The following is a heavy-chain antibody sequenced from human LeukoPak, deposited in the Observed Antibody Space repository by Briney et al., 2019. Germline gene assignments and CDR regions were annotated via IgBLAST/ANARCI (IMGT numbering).Heavy chain of an antibody. D-gene: IGHD6-19*01. CDR3: ARGSRGWYFDEWH. CDR2: MNPNSGNT. Sequence: ASVTVSFKASGYTLTSYDINWVRQATGQGLEWMGWMNPNSGNTGYAQKFQGRVTMTRNTYISTAYMELSSLRSEDTAVYYCARGSRGWYFDEWHWGQGTLVTVSS. V-gene: IGHV1-8*01. CDR1: GYTLTSYD. J-gene: IGHJ4*02.